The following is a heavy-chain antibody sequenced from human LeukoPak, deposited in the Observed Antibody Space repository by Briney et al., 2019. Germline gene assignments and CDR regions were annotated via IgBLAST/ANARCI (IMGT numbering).Heavy chain of an antibody. CDR2: ISSSGSTI. D-gene: IGHD4-11*01. Sequence: PGGSLRLSCAASGFAFSDYYMSWIRQAPGKGLEWVSYISSSGSTIYYADSVKGRFTISRDNAKNSLYLQMNSLRAEDTAVYYCARDRAVTTNLDVWGKGTTVTISS. CDR3: ARDRAVTTNLDV. J-gene: IGHJ6*04. CDR1: GFAFSDYY. V-gene: IGHV3-11*01.